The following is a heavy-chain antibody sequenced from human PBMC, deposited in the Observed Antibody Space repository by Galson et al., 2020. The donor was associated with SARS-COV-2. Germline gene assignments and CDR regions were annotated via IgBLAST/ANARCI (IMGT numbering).Heavy chain of an antibody. J-gene: IGHJ4*02. Sequence: SETLSLTCTVSGGSISSYYWSWIRQPPGKGLEWIGYIYYSGSTNYNPSLKSRVTISVDTSKNQFSLKLSSVTAADTAVYYCARHDCSSTSCHQYYFDYWGQGTLVTVSS. D-gene: IGHD2-2*01. V-gene: IGHV4-59*08. CDR3: ARHDCSSTSCHQYYFDY. CDR2: IYYSGST. CDR1: GGSISSYY.